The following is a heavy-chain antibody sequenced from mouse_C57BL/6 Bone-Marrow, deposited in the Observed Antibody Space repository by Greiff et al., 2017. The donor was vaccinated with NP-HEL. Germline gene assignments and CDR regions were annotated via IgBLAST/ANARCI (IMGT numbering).Heavy chain of an antibody. J-gene: IGHJ1*03. CDR1: GFTFSDYY. CDR3: ARVYYYGSSHWYFDV. D-gene: IGHD1-1*01. V-gene: IGHV5-12*01. CDR2: ISNGGGST. Sequence: EVQVVESGGGLVQPGGSLKLSCAASGFTFSDYYMYWVRQTPEKRLEWVAYISNGGGSTYYPDTVKGRFTISRDNAKNTLYLQMSLLKSEDTAMYYCARVYYYGSSHWYFDVWGTGTTVTVSS.